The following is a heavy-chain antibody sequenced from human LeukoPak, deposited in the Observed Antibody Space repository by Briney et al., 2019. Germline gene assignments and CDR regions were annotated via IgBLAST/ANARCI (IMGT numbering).Heavy chain of an antibody. CDR2: ISDSGRAT. D-gene: IGHD5-18*01. CDR3: ARHDSFIPY. CDR1: GFTFNNYA. Sequence: GGSLRLSCAASGFTFNNYAMSWVRQAPGKGLEWVSGISDSGRATYYTDSVRGRCTISRDNSKNTAYLQMSNLRAEDTAVYFCARHDSFIPYWGQGSLVTVSS. J-gene: IGHJ4*02. V-gene: IGHV3-23*01.